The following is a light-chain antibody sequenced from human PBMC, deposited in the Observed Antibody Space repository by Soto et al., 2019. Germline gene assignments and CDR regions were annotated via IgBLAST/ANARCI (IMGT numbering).Light chain of an antibody. CDR3: QQYNGT. J-gene: IGKJ2*01. CDR1: QSIGSW. CDR2: KAS. Sequence: DIQMTQSPSTLSASVGDRVTITCRASQSIGSWLAWYQHKPGKAPNLLIYKASSLESGVPSRFSGSGSGTEFNLTISSLQPDDFAAYYCQQYNGTFGQGTKLEIK. V-gene: IGKV1-5*03.